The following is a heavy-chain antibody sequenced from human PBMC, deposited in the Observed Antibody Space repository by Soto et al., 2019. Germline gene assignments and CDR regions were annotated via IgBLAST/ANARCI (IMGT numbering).Heavy chain of an antibody. J-gene: IGHJ6*02. CDR1: GYSFTSYW. CDR2: IYPGDSDT. V-gene: IGHV5-51*01. CDR3: ARHGATVTPELDV. Sequence: PGESLKISCKGSGYSFTSYWIGWVSQMPGKGLEWMGIIYPGDSDTRYSPSFQGQVTISADKSISTAYLQWSSLKASDTAMYYCARHGATVTPELDVWGQGTTVTVSS. D-gene: IGHD4-17*01.